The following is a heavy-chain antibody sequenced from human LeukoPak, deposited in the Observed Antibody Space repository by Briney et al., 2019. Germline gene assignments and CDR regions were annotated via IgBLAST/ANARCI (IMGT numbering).Heavy chain of an antibody. V-gene: IGHV4-59*08. J-gene: IGHJ1*01. D-gene: IGHD3-22*01. CDR1: GGSIRRYY. CDR3: ARGVSYYDSSGYYNEYFQH. Sequence: SETLSLTCTVSGGSIRRYYWSWIRQPPGKGLEWIGYNYHSGSTNYNAALKSRVTISVDTSKNQFSLKLSSVTAADTAVYYCARGVSYYDSSGYYNEYFQHWGQGTLVTVSS. CDR2: NYHSGST.